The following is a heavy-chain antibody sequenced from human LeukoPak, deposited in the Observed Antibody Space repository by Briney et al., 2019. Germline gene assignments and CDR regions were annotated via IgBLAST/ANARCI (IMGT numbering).Heavy chain of an antibody. Sequence: ASVKVSCKASGYTFTSYGISWVRQAPGQGLEWMAWISAYSGNTEYAENIQGRVTMTTDTSTSTAYMELRSLRSDDTAVYYCARVAVSTVSAGGIDSWGQGTLVTVSS. CDR2: ISAYSGNT. V-gene: IGHV1-18*01. CDR3: ARVAVSTVSAGGIDS. J-gene: IGHJ4*02. CDR1: GYTFTSYG. D-gene: IGHD1-14*01.